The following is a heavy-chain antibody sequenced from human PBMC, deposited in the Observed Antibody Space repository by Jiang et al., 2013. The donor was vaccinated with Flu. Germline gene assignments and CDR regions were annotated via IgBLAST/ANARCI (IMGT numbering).Heavy chain of an antibody. V-gene: IGHV4-39*07. CDR2: IYYSGST. CDR3: ASPSSPYCSGGSCYDY. Sequence: ETLSLTCTVSGGSISSSSYYWGWIRQPPGKGLEWIGSIYYSGSTYYNPSLKSRVTISVDTSKNQFSLKLSSVTAADTAVYYCASPSSPYCSGGSCYDYWGQGTLVTVSS. D-gene: IGHD2-15*01. CDR1: GGSISSSSYY. J-gene: IGHJ4*02.